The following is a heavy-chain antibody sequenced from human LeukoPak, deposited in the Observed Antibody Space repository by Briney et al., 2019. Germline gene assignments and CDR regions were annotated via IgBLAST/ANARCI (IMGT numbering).Heavy chain of an antibody. CDR1: GGSINNYG. D-gene: IGHD6-6*01. CDR3: AIVPKTGMPAIT. CDR2: IIPLLTRP. J-gene: IGHJ5*02. Sequence: SVKVSCKTSGGSINNYGINWVRQAPGQGLEWMGMIIPLLTRPKYAKKFQGRVTITADESADTAYMEVSRLTSKDTAVFFCAIVPKTGMPAITWGPGTLVSVSS. V-gene: IGHV1-69*13.